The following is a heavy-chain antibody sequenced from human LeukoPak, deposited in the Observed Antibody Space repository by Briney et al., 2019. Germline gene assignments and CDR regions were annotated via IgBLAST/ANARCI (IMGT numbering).Heavy chain of an antibody. V-gene: IGHV4-61*02. Sequence: SQTLSLTCTVSGGSISSGSYYWSWIRQPAGKGLEWIGRIYTSGSTNYNPSLKSRVTISVDTSKNQFSLKLSSVTAADTAVYYCARLEYSSSLYYYYMDVWGKGTTVTVSS. CDR3: ARLEYSSSLYYYYMDV. J-gene: IGHJ6*03. D-gene: IGHD6-6*01. CDR1: GGSISSGSYY. CDR2: IYTSGST.